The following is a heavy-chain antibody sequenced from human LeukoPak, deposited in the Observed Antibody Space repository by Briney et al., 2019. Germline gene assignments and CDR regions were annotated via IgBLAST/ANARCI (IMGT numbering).Heavy chain of an antibody. CDR2: IYYSGST. J-gene: IGHJ4*02. CDR1: GGSISSSSYY. D-gene: IGHD3-22*01. CDR3: ARSSGYYYGDFDY. V-gene: IGHV4-39*07. Sequence: PSETLSLTCTASGGSISSSSYYWGWIRQPPGKGLEWIGSIYYSGSTYYNPSLKNRVTISVDTSKNQFSLKLSSVTAADTAVYWCARSSGYYYGDFDYWGQGTLVTVSS.